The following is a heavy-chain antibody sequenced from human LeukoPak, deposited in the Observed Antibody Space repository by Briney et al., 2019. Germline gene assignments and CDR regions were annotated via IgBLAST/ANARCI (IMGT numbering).Heavy chain of an antibody. CDR1: GGTFSSYA. J-gene: IGHJ6*02. V-gene: IGHV1-69*04. Sequence: GASVKVSCKASGGTFSSYAISWVRQAPGQGLEWMGRIIPILGIANYAQKFQGRVTITADKSTSTAYMELSSLRSEDTAVYYCARSIVVVPALLDVWGRGTTVTVSS. CDR3: ARSIVVVPALLDV. D-gene: IGHD2-2*01. CDR2: IIPILGIA.